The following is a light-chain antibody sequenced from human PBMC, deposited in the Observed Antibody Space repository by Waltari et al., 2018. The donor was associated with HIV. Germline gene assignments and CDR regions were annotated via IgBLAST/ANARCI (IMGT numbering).Light chain of an antibody. CDR1: AGAVTRGHC. CDR2: DSN. V-gene: IGLV7-46*01. J-gene: IGLJ2*01. Sequence: QPVVTQEPSLTVSPGGTVILTCASSAGAVTRGHCPYWFQQRPGQAPRTLIFDSNNRYSWTPARFTGSFLGGKAALTLTGARPEDDADYFCLLSYDGDVVFGGGTKLTVL. CDR3: LLSYDGDVV.